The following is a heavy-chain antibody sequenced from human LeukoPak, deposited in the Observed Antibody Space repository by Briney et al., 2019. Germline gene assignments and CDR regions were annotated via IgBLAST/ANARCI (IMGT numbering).Heavy chain of an antibody. D-gene: IGHD2-15*01. CDR3: ACYGIAPPY. J-gene: IGHJ4*02. Sequence: GGSLRLSCAASGFTFSSYWMHRVRQAPGKGLVWVSHINNDESSTSYADSVRGRFTISRDNAKNTLYLQMNSLRTEDTAVYYCACYGIAPPYWGQGTLVTVSS. CDR1: GFTFSSYW. CDR2: INNDESST. V-gene: IGHV3-74*01.